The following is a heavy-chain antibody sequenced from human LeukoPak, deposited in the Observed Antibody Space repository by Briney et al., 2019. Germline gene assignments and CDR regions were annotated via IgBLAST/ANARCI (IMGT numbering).Heavy chain of an antibody. V-gene: IGHV1-8*03. CDR1: GYTFTSYD. D-gene: IGHD3-3*01. CDR3: ARDNYDFWSGYTVFDY. Sequence: ASVKVSCKASGYTFTSYDINWVRQATGQGLEWMGWMNPNSGNTGYAQKFQGRVTITRNTSISTAYMELSSLGSEDTAVYYCARDNYDFWSGYTVFDYWGQGTLVTVSS. J-gene: IGHJ4*02. CDR2: MNPNSGNT.